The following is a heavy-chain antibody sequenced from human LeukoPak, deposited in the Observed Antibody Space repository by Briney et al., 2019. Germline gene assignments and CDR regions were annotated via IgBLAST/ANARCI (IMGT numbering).Heavy chain of an antibody. CDR2: ISGSGGTT. CDR1: GFTFSSYA. V-gene: IGHV3-23*01. CDR3: AKDRGMFLVGYLDY. Sequence: GGSQRLSCAASGFTFSSYAMSWVRQAPGKGLEWVSAISGSGGTTYYADSVKGRFTISRDNSKNTLYLQMNSLRAEDTAVYYCAKDRGMFLVGYLDYWGQGTLVTVSS. J-gene: IGHJ4*02. D-gene: IGHD2-15*01.